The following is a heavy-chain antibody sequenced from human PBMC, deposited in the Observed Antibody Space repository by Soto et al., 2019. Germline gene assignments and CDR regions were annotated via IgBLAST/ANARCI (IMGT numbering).Heavy chain of an antibody. CDR3: ARDRAVLRYFDWPYGMDV. V-gene: IGHV1-2*04. J-gene: IGHJ6*02. CDR2: INPNSGGT. Sequence: ASVKVSCKASGYTFTGYYMHWVRQAPGQGLEWMGWINPNSGGTNYAQKFQGWVTMTRDTSISTAYMELSRLRSDDTAVYYCARDRAVLRYFDWPYGMDVWGQGTTVTVSS. CDR1: GYTFTGYY. D-gene: IGHD3-9*01.